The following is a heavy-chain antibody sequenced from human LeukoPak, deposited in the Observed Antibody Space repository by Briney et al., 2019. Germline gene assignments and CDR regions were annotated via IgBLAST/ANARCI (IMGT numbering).Heavy chain of an antibody. Sequence: GGSLRLSCAASGFTFSTYWMNWVRQAPGKGLEWVANIKPDGRETYYVDSVKGRFTISRDNAENSLYLDMSNLGAEDTAVYFCVRGDNRDQWGQGTLVTVSS. CDR3: VRGDNRDQ. J-gene: IGHJ4*02. CDR2: IKPDGRET. D-gene: IGHD2-2*01. V-gene: IGHV3-7*01. CDR1: GFTFSTYW.